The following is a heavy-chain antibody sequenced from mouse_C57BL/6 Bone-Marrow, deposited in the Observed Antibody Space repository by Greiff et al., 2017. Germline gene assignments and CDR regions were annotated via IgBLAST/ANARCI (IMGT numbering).Heavy chain of an antibody. CDR3: ASPYYYGSSAWFAY. V-gene: IGHV1-81*01. D-gene: IGHD1-1*01. CDR2: IYPRSGNP. J-gene: IGHJ3*01. Sequence: QVQLQQSGAELARPGASVKLSCKASGYTFTSYGISWVKQRTGQGLEWIGEIYPRSGNPYYNEKFKGKATLTADKSSSTAYMELRSLTSEDSAVYFCASPYYYGSSAWFAYWGQGTLVTVSA. CDR1: GYTFTSYG.